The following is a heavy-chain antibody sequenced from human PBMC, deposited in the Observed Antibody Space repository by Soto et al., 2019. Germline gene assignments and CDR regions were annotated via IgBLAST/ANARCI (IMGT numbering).Heavy chain of an antibody. J-gene: IGHJ4*02. Sequence: SETLSLTCTVSGGSISSYYWSWIRQPPRKGLEWIGYIYYSGSTNYNPSLKSRVTISVDTSKNQFSLKLSSVTAADTAVYYCARHRFTGIAAAGPNDYWGQGTLVTVSS. CDR2: IYYSGST. CDR1: GGSISSYY. V-gene: IGHV4-59*08. CDR3: ARHRFTGIAAAGPNDY. D-gene: IGHD6-13*01.